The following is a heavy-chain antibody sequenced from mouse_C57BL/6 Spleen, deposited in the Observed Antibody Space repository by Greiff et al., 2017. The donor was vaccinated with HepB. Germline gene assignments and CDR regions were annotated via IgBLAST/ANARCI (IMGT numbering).Heavy chain of an antibody. Sequence: EVKLMESGGGLVKPGGSLKLSCAASGFTFSDYGMHWVRQAPEKGLEWVAYISSGSSTIYYADTVKGRFTISRDNAKNTLFLQMTSLRSEDTSMYYCARSGGFDYWGQGTTLTVSS. CDR3: ARSGGFDY. CDR1: GFTFSDYG. V-gene: IGHV5-17*01. D-gene: IGHD4-1*01. J-gene: IGHJ2*01. CDR2: ISSGSSTI.